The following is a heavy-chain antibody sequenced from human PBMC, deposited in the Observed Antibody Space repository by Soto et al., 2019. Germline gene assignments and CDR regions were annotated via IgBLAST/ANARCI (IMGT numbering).Heavy chain of an antibody. Sequence: QITLKESGPTLVKPTQTLTLTCTFSGFSLSTSGVGVGWIRQPPGKALEWLALIYWDDNNRYSPSLKSRLTITKDTSKNQVVLTMTNMDPVDTATYYCAHFQLRWFAFDIWGQGTMVTVSS. D-gene: IGHD3-10*01. J-gene: IGHJ3*02. CDR1: GFSLSTSGVG. CDR2: IYWDDNN. V-gene: IGHV2-5*02. CDR3: AHFQLRWFAFDI.